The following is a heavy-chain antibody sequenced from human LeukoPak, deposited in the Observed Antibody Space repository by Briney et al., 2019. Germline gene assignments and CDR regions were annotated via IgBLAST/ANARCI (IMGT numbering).Heavy chain of an antibody. CDR3: ARVSSGATTVDY. CDR1: GASTTSYY. J-gene: IGHJ4*02. CDR2: IYSDGTT. D-gene: IGHD1-26*01. V-gene: IGHV4-59*12. Sequence: ETLSLTCSVSGASTTSYYWNWIRQAPGKGLEWIGYIYSDGTTSYSPSLRSRVTISIDTSRNQFSLKLSSVTAADTAVYYCARVSSGATTVDYWGQGTLVTVSS.